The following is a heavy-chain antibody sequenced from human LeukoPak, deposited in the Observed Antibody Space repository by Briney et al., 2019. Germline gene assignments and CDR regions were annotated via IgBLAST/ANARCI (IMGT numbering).Heavy chain of an antibody. V-gene: IGHV3-30-3*01. D-gene: IGHD3-3*02. CDR3: TRDKIAFGLLFDF. CDR1: GFIFSSNT. J-gene: IGHJ4*02. Sequence: GGSLRLSCAASGFIFSSNTMHWVRQAPGKGLEWVALISGDGSNKYYGDSVKGRFTISRDNSKNTVYLHMDGLRVEDTAVFYCTRDKIAFGLLFDFWGQGTLVTVSS. CDR2: ISGDGSNK.